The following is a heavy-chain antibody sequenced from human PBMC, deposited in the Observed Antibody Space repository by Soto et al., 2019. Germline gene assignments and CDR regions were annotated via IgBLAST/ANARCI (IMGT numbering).Heavy chain of an antibody. Sequence: LSLTCTVSGGSISSGGYYWSWIRQHPGKGLEWIGYIYYSGSTYYNPSLKSRVTISVDTSKNQFSLKLSSVTAADTAVYYCARDRKSTIFGVVRDYGMDVWGQGTTVTVS. D-gene: IGHD3-3*01. CDR1: GGSISSGGYY. J-gene: IGHJ6*02. V-gene: IGHV4-31*03. CDR3: ARDRKSTIFGVVRDYGMDV. CDR2: IYYSGST.